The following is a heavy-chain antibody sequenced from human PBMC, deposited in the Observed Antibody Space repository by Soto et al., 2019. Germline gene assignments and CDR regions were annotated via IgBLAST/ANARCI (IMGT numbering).Heavy chain of an antibody. CDR3: ARDRGGVPARRDAFDI. J-gene: IGHJ3*02. Sequence: ASVKVSCKASGYTFTSYGISWVRHAPGQGLEWMGWISAYNGNTNYAQKLQGRVTMTTDTSTSTAYMELRSLRSDDTAVYYCARDRGGVPARRDAFDIWGQGTMVTVSS. CDR1: GYTFTSYG. CDR2: ISAYNGNT. D-gene: IGHD6-6*01. V-gene: IGHV1-18*01.